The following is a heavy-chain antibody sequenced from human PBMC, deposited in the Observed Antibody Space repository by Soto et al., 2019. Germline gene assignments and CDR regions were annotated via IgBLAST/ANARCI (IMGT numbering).Heavy chain of an antibody. Sequence: AVSVKVYCKASGYTFTSFGISGVRQAPGQGLEWMGWISAYNGNTNYAQKLQGRVTMTTDTSTSTAYMELRSLRSDDTAVYYCARAPEYPYYYDSSGYSAHFDIWGQGTMVTVSS. CDR3: ARAPEYPYYYDSSGYSAHFDI. J-gene: IGHJ3*02. CDR1: GYTFTSFG. V-gene: IGHV1-18*04. CDR2: ISAYNGNT. D-gene: IGHD3-22*01.